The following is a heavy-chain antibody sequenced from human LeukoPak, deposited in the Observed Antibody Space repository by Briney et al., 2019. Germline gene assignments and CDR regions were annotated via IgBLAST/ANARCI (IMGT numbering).Heavy chain of an antibody. J-gene: IGHJ4*02. Sequence: GGSLRLSCAASGFTFGSYGMHWVRQAPGKGLEWVSAISRNGDDRYYTDSVKGRFTVSRDTSKNTLYLEMNFVRVDDTAIYYCANENDYLDFWGQGVLVTVSS. CDR2: ISRNGDDR. V-gene: IGHV3-23*01. CDR1: GFTFGSYG. CDR3: ANENDYLDF.